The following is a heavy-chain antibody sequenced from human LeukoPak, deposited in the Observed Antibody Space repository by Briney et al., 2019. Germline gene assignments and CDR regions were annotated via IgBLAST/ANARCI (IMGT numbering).Heavy chain of an antibody. J-gene: IGHJ4*02. D-gene: IGHD6-19*01. Sequence: GGSLRLSCAASGFTFSSYWMHWVRQAPGKGLVWVSRIKSDGSSTSYADSVKGRFTISGDNAKNTLYLQMNSLRAEDTAVYYCARRSAVAGTLDYWGQGTPVTVSS. V-gene: IGHV3-74*01. CDR1: GFTFSSYW. CDR2: IKSDGSST. CDR3: ARRSAVAGTLDY.